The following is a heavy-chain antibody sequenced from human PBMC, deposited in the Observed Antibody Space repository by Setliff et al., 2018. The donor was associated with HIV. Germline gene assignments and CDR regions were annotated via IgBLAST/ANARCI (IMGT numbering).Heavy chain of an antibody. CDR2: IYGGRT. D-gene: IGHD3-3*01. Sequence: SETLSLTCTVSGGSISSFYWSWIRQPPGKGLEWIAYIYGGRTSYNPSLKSRVTISIDTSKNHFSLKLSSVTAADTAVYYCARHTNHHDYWGQGTLVTVSS. V-gene: IGHV4-59*08. CDR3: ARHTNHHDY. CDR1: GGSISSFY. J-gene: IGHJ4*02.